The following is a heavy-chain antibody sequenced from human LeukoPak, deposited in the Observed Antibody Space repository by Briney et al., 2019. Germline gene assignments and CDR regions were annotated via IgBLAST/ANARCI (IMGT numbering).Heavy chain of an antibody. V-gene: IGHV3-20*04. J-gene: IGHJ3*02. CDR3: ARAPHAFDI. CDR1: GFTIDDYG. CDR2: ITWNGDNT. Sequence: GGSLRLSCAASGFTIDDYGMNWVRQAPGKGLEWVSSITWNGDNTRYADSVKGRFTISRDNAKNSLFLQMNSLRAEDTAFYYCARAPHAFDIWGQGTMVTVSS.